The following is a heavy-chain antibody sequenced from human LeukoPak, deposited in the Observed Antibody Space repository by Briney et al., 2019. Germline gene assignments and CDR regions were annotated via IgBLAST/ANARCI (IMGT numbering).Heavy chain of an antibody. Sequence: GGSLRLSCAASGFTFSSYGMHWVRQAPGKGLEWVAVIWYDGSNKYYADSVKGRFTISRDNSKNTVYLQMNSLRAEDTAVYYCAKDGRSSGWPEVWGQGTLVTVSS. CDR3: AKDGRSSGWPEV. J-gene: IGHJ4*02. V-gene: IGHV3-33*06. D-gene: IGHD6-19*01. CDR2: IWYDGSNK. CDR1: GFTFSSYG.